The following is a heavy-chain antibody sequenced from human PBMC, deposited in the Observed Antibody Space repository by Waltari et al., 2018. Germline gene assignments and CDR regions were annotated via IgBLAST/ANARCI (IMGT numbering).Heavy chain of an antibody. J-gene: IGHJ5*02. CDR2: IYTSGST. CDR1: GGSISSYY. CDR3: ARDPITIFGVLNWFDP. Sequence: QVQLQESGPGLVKPSETLSLTCTVSGGSISSYYWSWIRQPAGKGLEWIGRIYTSGSTNYNPSLKSRVTMSVDTSKNQFSLKLSSVTAADTAVYYCARDPITIFGVLNWFDPWGQGTLVTVSS. D-gene: IGHD3-3*01. V-gene: IGHV4-4*07.